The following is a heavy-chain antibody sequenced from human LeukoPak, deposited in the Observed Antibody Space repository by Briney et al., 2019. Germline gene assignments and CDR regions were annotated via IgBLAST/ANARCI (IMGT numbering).Heavy chain of an antibody. J-gene: IGHJ5*01. CDR1: GYTFTDYY. Sequence: GASVKVSCKASGYTFTDYYRHWVRQTPGQGLEWMGCVDPNSGDTNYAQKFQGSVTMTRDTSISTAYMELNRLRSDDTAVYYCARASGSYWWFDSWGQGTLVTVSS. CDR2: VDPNSGDT. V-gene: IGHV1-2*02. CDR3: ARASGSYWWFDS. D-gene: IGHD1-26*01.